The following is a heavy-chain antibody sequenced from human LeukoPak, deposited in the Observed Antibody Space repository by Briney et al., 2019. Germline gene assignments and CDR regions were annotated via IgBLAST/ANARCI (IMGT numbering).Heavy chain of an antibody. CDR2: ISGSGGT. V-gene: IGHV3-23*01. D-gene: IGHD3-22*01. CDR3: ARDVYGTSGYYLTCDY. J-gene: IGHJ4*02. CDR1: GFTFSYFA. Sequence: GGSLRLSCAASGFTFSYFAMSWVRQAPGKGLEWVSAISGSGGTYYADSVKGRFTISRDNSKNTLYLQLNSLRAEDTAVYYCARDVYGTSGYYLTCDYWGQGTLVTVSS.